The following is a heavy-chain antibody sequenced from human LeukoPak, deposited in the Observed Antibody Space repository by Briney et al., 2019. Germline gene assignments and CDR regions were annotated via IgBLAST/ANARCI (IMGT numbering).Heavy chain of an antibody. Sequence: GGSLRLSCAASGFTFSNAWMIWVRQAPGKGLEWVGRIKSKTDGGTTDYSAPVKGRFTISRDDSKNMVYLEMNSLRTEDTAVYYCSCHYFDYWGQGTLVTVSS. CDR2: IKSKTDGGTT. V-gene: IGHV3-15*01. CDR3: SCHYFDY. CDR1: GFTFSNAW. J-gene: IGHJ4*02.